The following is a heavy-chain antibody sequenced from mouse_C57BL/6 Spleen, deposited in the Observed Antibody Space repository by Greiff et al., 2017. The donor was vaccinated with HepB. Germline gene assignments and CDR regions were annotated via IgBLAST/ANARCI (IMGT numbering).Heavy chain of an antibody. CDR2: IDPSDSET. Sequence: VKLQQPGAELVRPGSSVKLSCKASGYTFTSYWMHWVKQRPIQGLEWIGNIDPSDSETHYNQKFKDKATLTVDKSSSTAYMQLSSLTSEDSAVYYCARWGYDYDFDYWGQGTTLTVSS. CDR3: ARWGYDYDFDY. D-gene: IGHD2-4*01. V-gene: IGHV1-52*01. J-gene: IGHJ2*01. CDR1: GYTFTSYW.